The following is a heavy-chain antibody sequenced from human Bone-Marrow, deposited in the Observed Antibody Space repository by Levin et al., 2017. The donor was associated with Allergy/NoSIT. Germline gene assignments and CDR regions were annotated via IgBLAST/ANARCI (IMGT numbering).Heavy chain of an antibody. CDR1: GFNFSSYG. J-gene: IGHJ5*02. CDR2: IWFDGSIA. CDR3: ARGDYGDYAGLGCFDP. D-gene: IGHD4/OR15-4a*01. Sequence: GGSLRLSCTVSGFNFSSYGMHWVRQAPGKGLEWVAVIWFDGSIAYYADSVRGRFTISRDDSKNTLYLEVNSLRAEDTAVYYCARGDYGDYAGLGCFDPWGQGTLVIVSS. V-gene: IGHV3-33*01.